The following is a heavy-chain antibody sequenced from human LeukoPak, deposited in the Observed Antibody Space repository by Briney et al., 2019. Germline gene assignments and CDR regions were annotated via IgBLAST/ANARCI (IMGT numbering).Heavy chain of an antibody. D-gene: IGHD4-23*01. CDR3: ARDGDGGNSDY. Sequence: SVKVSCKASGGTFSSYAISWVRQAPGQGLEWMGRIIPILGIANYAQKFQGRVTITADKSTSTAYMELSSLRTEDTAVYYCARDGDGGNSDYWGQGTLVTVSS. J-gene: IGHJ4*02. V-gene: IGHV1-69*04. CDR2: IIPILGIA. CDR1: GGTFSSYA.